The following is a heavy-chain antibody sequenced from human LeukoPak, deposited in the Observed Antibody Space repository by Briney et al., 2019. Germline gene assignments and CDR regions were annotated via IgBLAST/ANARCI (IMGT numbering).Heavy chain of an antibody. CDR1: GASINSYY. CDR2: IWSSGGLWTTGGT. CDR3: VRDSPDGYTHGHYYYNIDV. D-gene: IGHD5-18*01. J-gene: IGHJ6*03. V-gene: IGHV4-4*07. Sequence: SVTLSLTCTVCGASINSYYWTWIRQPAGKGLEWIGRIWSSGGLWTTGGTNYNPALTSRITMSVDTSKNQFSLRLSSVTAADTAVYYCVRDSPDGYTHGHYYYNIDVWGKGTTVTVSS.